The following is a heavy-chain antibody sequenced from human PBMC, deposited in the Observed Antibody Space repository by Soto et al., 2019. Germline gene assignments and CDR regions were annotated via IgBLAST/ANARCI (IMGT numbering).Heavy chain of an antibody. CDR3: AKEVPEIDPTGGYCFDY. J-gene: IGHJ4*02. CDR1: GFTFSSYA. D-gene: IGHD3-10*01. V-gene: IGHV3-23*01. Sequence: EVQLLESGGGLVQPGGSLRLSCAASGFTFSSYAMSWVRQAPGKGLEWVSAISGSGGSTYYADSVKGRFTISRDNSKNTLYLQMKSLRDEDTAVYYCAKEVPEIDPTGGYCFDYWGQGTLVTVSS. CDR2: ISGSGGST.